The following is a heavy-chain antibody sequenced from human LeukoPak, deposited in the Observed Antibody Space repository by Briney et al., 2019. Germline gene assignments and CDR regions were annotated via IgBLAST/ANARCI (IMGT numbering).Heavy chain of an antibody. Sequence: GGSLRLSCAASGFTFSSYAMSWVRQAPGKGLEWVSAISRSGGSTSYADSVKGRFTISRDNSKNTLYLQMNSLRAEDTAVYYCAKELILWFGELSLPFDYWGQGTLVTVSS. CDR1: GFTFSSYA. J-gene: IGHJ4*02. CDR3: AKELILWFGELSLPFDY. V-gene: IGHV3-23*01. D-gene: IGHD3-10*01. CDR2: ISRSGGST.